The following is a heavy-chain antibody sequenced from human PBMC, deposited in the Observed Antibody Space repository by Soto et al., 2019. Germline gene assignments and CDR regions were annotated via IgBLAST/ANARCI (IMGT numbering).Heavy chain of an antibody. J-gene: IGHJ4*02. CDR3: ARAERGYGDYDY. V-gene: IGHV3-23*01. D-gene: IGHD4-17*01. Sequence: EVQLLESGGGVGQPGGSVRLSCAASGFTFSRYAMSWVRQAPGKGLEWVSAISGGVDNTFYADSVKGRFTISRDLYKNTLFLQKNSLRAEDRALFYCARAERGYGDYDYGGQGPLFPVSS. CDR2: ISGGVDNT. CDR1: GFTFSRYA.